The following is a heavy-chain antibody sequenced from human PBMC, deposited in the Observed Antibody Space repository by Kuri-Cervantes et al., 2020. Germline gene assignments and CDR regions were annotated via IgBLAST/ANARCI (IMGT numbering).Heavy chain of an antibody. CDR2: INWNGGST. D-gene: IGHD3-16*02. Sequence: GGSLRLSCAVSGFTFDDYGMSWVRQAPGKGLEWVSGINWNGGSTGYADSVKGRFTISRDNAKNSLYLQMNSLRAEDTALYYCAKATNAMITFGGVIVGAFDIWGQGTMVTVSS. CDR3: AKATNAMITFGGVIVGAFDI. J-gene: IGHJ3*02. CDR1: GFTFDDYG. V-gene: IGHV3-20*04.